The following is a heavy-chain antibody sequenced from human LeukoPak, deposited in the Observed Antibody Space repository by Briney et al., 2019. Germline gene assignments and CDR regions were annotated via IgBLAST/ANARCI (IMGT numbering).Heavy chain of an antibody. CDR3: ARDRSNYLGGYYYYGMDV. V-gene: IGHV3-53*01. CDR2: IYSGGGT. D-gene: IGHD4-11*01. Sequence: GGSLRLSWAASGFTVSNTYMSWVRKASGKGLEWVSLIYSGGGTYSADSVKGRFTISRDISKNTLYLQMNSLRAEDTAVYYCARDRSNYLGGYYYYGMDVWGQGTTVTVSS. CDR1: GFTVSNTY. J-gene: IGHJ6*02.